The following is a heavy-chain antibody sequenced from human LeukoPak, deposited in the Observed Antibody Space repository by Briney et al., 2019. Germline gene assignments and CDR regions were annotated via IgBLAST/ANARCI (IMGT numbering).Heavy chain of an antibody. D-gene: IGHD2-2*01. V-gene: IGHV1-69*04. Sequence: SVKVSCKASGGSFSSYVITWVRQAPGQGLEWMGRIIPVLGVSNFAQKFEGRVTITADKSTNTAHMELSSLRSEDTAVYYCARDLGSTSWNAFDIWGQGTMVTDSS. CDR2: IIPVLGVS. CDR3: ARDLGSTSWNAFDI. CDR1: GGSFSSYV. J-gene: IGHJ3*02.